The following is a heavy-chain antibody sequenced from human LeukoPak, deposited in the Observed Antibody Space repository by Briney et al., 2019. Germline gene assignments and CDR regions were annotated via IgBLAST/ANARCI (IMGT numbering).Heavy chain of an antibody. D-gene: IGHD3-22*01. CDR3: ARRGYFRWFDP. CDR1: GGSISSSSYY. V-gene: IGHV4-39*07. Sequence: SETLSLTCTVSGGSISSSSYYWGWIRQPPGKGLEWIGSIYYSGSTYYNPSLKSRVTISVDTSKNQFSLKLSSVTAADTAVYYCARRGYFRWFDPWGQGTLVTVSS. J-gene: IGHJ5*02. CDR2: IYYSGST.